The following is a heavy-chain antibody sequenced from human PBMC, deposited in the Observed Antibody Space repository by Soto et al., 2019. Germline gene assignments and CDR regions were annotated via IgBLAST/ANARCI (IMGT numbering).Heavy chain of an antibody. V-gene: IGHV2-70*01. CDR1: GFSLRTSGMC. CDR3: ARTLYYYDSSGYAHYVMDV. Sequence: SGPTLVNPTQTLTLTCTFSGFSLRTSGMCVSWIRQPPGKALEWLALIDWDDDKYYSTSLKTRLTISKDTSKNQVVLTMTNMDPVDTATYYCARTLYYYDSSGYAHYVMDVWRQGTTVTVSS. J-gene: IGHJ6*02. CDR2: IDWDDDK. D-gene: IGHD3-22*01.